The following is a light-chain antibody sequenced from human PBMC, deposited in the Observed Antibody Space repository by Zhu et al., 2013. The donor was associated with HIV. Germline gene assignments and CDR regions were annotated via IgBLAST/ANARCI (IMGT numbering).Light chain of an antibody. CDR1: SSNIGSNF. J-gene: IGLJ1*01. CDR2: KNN. V-gene: IGLV1-44*01. Sequence: QSVLTQPPSASGTPRQRVTISCSGSSSNIGSNFVYWYQQLPGTAPKLLIYKNNQRPSGVPDRFSGSRSGTSASLAISGLQSEDEADYYCAAWDASLNGYVFGTGTKVTVL. CDR3: AAWDASLNGYV.